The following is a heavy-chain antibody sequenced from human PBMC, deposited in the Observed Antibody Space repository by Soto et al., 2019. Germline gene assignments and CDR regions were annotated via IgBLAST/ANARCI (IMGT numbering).Heavy chain of an antibody. CDR1: GYSFTTYW. CDR3: ARKYYYDSSGYRDALDI. CDR2: IYPGDSDT. J-gene: IGHJ3*02. V-gene: IGHV5-51*01. Sequence: GESLKISCKGSGYSFTTYWIAWVRQMPGKGLEWMGIIYPGDSDTRYSPSFQGQVTISADKSISTAYLQWSSLKASDTAMYYCARKYYYDSSGYRDALDIWGQGRTVTVSS. D-gene: IGHD3-22*01.